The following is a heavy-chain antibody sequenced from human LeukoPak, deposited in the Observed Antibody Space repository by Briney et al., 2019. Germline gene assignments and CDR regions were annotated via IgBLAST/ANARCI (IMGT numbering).Heavy chain of an antibody. CDR2: INAGNGNT. V-gene: IGHV1-3*01. CDR3: ARTLYPPYTEGNFDY. CDR1: GGTFSSYA. Sequence: ASVKVSCKASGGTFSSYAISWVRQAPGQRLEWMGWINAGNGNTKYSQKFQGRVTITRDTSASTAYMELSSLRSEDTAVYYCARTLYPPYTEGNFDYWGQGTLVTVSS. J-gene: IGHJ4*02. D-gene: IGHD2-2*02.